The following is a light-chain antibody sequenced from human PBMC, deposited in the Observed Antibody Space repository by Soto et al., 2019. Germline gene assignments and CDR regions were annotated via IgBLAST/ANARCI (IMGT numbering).Light chain of an antibody. CDR2: DAS. CDR3: QQYESLPLT. J-gene: IGKJ5*01. Sequence: DIQMTQSPSTLPGSVGHRVTITCRASQTISSWLAWYKQKPGKAPKIMIYDASDLETGVPSRFSGRGSGTGFTFTISSLKPEDFETYYCQQYESLPLTFGQGTRLEI. CDR1: QTISSW. V-gene: IGKV1-33*01.